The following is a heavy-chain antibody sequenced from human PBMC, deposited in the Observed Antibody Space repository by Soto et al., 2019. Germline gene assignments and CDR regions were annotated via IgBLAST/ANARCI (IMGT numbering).Heavy chain of an antibody. CDR3: ARWEIWWDS. J-gene: IGHJ4*02. CDR2: IYHKGST. Sequence: QVQLQESGPRLVKPSQTLSLTCTVSGGSISSGDSYWTWIRQHPGRGLEWIGFIYHKGSTFYNPSLKNRDAISLDTAKKQISLELHSVSAADTAVYFCARWEIWWDSWGQGILVTVSS. CDR1: GGSISSGDSY. D-gene: IGHD2-15*01. V-gene: IGHV4-31*03.